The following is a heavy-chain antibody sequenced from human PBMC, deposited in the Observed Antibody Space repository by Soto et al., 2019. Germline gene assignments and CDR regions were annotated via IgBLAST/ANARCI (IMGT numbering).Heavy chain of an antibody. D-gene: IGHD4-4*01. J-gene: IGHJ4*02. Sequence: SATLSLTCAVYGGSFSGYYWSWIRQPPGKGLEWIGEINHSGSTNYNPSLKSRVTISVDTSKDQFSLKLSSVTAADTAVYYCARGWSNYPPFDYWGQGTLVTVPQ. CDR3: ARGWSNYPPFDY. V-gene: IGHV4-34*01. CDR2: INHSGST. CDR1: GGSFSGYY.